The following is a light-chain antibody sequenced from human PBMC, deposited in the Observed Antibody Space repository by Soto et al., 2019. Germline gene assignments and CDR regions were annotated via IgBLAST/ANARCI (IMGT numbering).Light chain of an antibody. CDR3: MQGTHWPYT. Sequence: DVVMTQSPLSLPVALGQSASISCRSSQSLVFSDGNTYLSWFQQRPGQPPRRLIYKVSNRDSGVPDRFNGSGSGTDFTLKISRVEAEDIGVYYCMQGTHWPYTFGQGTKLEIK. CDR1: QSLVFSDGNTY. J-gene: IGKJ2*01. CDR2: KVS. V-gene: IGKV2-30*01.